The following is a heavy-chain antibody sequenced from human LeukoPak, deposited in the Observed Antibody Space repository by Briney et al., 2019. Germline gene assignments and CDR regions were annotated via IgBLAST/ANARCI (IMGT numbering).Heavy chain of an antibody. CDR3: ARGFSHQCYTMDV. CDR1: GFTVSSNY. CDR2: IYSGGST. J-gene: IGHJ6*02. Sequence: GGSLRLSCAASGFTVSSNYMSWVRQAPGKGLEWVSIIYSGGSTYYADSVKGRFTISRHNSKNTLYLQMNSLRAEDTAVYYCARGFSHQCYTMDVWGQGTTVTVPS. V-gene: IGHV3-53*04. D-gene: IGHD2-15*01.